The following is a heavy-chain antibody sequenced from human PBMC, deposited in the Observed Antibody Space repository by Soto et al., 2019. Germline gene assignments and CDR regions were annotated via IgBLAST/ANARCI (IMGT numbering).Heavy chain of an antibody. CDR1: GCSISSSSYY. CDR3: ARGRNWFDP. CDR2: IYYSWST. V-gene: IGHV4-39*01. Sequence: PSETLSLTCTVSGCSISSSSYYWGWIRQPPGKGLEWIGSIYYSWSTYYNPSLKRRVTISVDTSKNQFSLKLSSVTAADTAVYYCARGRNWFDPWGQGTMVTVSS. J-gene: IGHJ5*02.